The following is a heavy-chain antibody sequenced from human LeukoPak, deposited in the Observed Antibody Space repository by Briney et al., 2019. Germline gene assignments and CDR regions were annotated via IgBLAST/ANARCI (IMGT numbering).Heavy chain of an antibody. CDR3: ARHPARSNWFDP. CDR2: VFSRGDT. V-gene: IGHV4-39*01. J-gene: IGHJ5*02. Sequence: KTSETLSLTCTVSGGSISTSNYYWGWIRHSPGKGLEWIGDVFSRGDTYFNPSFRSRATMSIDTSVNQFSLTLTSVTAADTAIYYCARHPARSNWFDPWGQGILVTVSS. CDR1: GGSISTSNYY.